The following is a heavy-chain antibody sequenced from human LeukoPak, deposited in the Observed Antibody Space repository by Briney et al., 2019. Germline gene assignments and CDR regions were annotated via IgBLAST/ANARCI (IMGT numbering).Heavy chain of an antibody. V-gene: IGHV3-48*01. CDR1: GFSFSSYG. CDR2: ISASSGTI. Sequence: GGSLRLSCSASGFSFSSYGMNWVRQAPGKGLEWVSYISASSGTIFYADSVKGRFTVSRDNAKNSLYLQMNSLRAEDTGVYYCAREAGSADHWGQGTLVTVSS. D-gene: IGHD6-25*01. CDR3: AREAGSADH. J-gene: IGHJ4*02.